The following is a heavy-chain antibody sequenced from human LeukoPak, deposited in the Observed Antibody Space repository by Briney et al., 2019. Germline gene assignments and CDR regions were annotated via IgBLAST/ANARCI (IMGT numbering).Heavy chain of an antibody. J-gene: IGHJ4*02. CDR3: AREDSSGWYVNY. CDR2: ISSSGSTI. Sequence: GGSLRLSCAAAGFTFSDYYMSWVRHAPEKGREWVSYISSSGSTIYYADSVKGRFTISRDHAKNSLYLQMNSLRAEDTAVYYCAREDSSGWYVNYWGQGTLVTVSS. V-gene: IGHV3-11*01. CDR1: GFTFSDYY. D-gene: IGHD6-19*01.